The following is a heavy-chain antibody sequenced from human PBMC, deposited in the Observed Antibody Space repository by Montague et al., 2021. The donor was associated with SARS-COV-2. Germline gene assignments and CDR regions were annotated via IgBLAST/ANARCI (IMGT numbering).Heavy chain of an antibody. CDR3: VKQPVQWPPREWFWFDP. CDR1: GGSICRTSYC. D-gene: IGHD6-19*01. Sequence: SETLSLTCTVSGGSICRTSYCWGWIRPPPGQELEWIGIIYCSTSTYYNPSTKGRVTISVDTSKNQFSLKLSSVTAADTAVYYCVKQPVQWPPREWFWFDPWGQGTLVTVSS. J-gene: IGHJ5*02. V-gene: IGHV4-39*01. CDR2: IYCSTST.